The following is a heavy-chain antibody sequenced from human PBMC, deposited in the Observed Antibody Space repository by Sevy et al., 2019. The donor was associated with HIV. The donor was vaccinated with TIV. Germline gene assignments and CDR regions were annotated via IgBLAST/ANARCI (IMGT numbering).Heavy chain of an antibody. CDR3: ARSAHGSGTYLNDY. D-gene: IGHD3-10*01. V-gene: IGHV1-2*02. J-gene: IGHJ4*02. CDR1: GYTFTGYY. CDR2: INPSSGGT. Sequence: AAVKVSCKASGYTFTGYYVHWVRRAPGQGLERMGWINPSSGGTNYGQKFHGRVTMTRDTSITTAYMELNSLRSDDTAVYYCARSAHGSGTYLNDYWGQGTLVTVSS.